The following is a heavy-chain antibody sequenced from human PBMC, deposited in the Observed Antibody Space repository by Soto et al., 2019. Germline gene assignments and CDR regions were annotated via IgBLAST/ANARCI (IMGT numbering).Heavy chain of an antibody. CDR1: GFTFNKHR. CDR3: ARDTNGLSY. V-gene: IGHV3-74*01. CDR2: IESDGSGV. Sequence: EVQLVESGGGLVQSGGSLRLSCAASGFTFNKHRMHWVRQVPGKGLVWVSCIESDGSGVRYADSVKGRFTISRDNAKNTVYLQMNSLRVDDTAVYYCARDTNGLSYWGQGTLVTVSS. D-gene: IGHD2-8*01. J-gene: IGHJ4*02.